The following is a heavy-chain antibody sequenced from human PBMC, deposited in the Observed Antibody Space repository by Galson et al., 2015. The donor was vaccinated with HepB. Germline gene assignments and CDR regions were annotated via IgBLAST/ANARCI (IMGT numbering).Heavy chain of an antibody. Sequence: SVKVSCKASGGTFSSYAISWVRQAPGQGLEWMGGIIPIFGTANYAQKFQGRVTITADESTSTAYMELRSLRSDDTAVYYCARDGRDGYNYNFDYWGQGTVVTVSS. CDR1: GGTFSSYA. CDR2: IIPIFGTA. V-gene: IGHV1-69*13. D-gene: IGHD5-24*01. J-gene: IGHJ4*02. CDR3: ARDGRDGYNYNFDY.